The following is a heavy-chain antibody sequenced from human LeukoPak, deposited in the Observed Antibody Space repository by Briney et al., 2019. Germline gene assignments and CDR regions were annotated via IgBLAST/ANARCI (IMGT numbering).Heavy chain of an antibody. Sequence: GGSLRLSCAASGFTFSSYWMHWVRHVPGKGLVWVARINSDGSSTRYADSVKGRFTISRDNSKNTLYLQMNSLKTEDTAVYYCTTDNYDSSGYYYGGISYYYYYYMDVWGKGTTVTVSS. CDR3: TTDNYDSSGYYYGGISYYYYYYMDV. V-gene: IGHV3-74*01. CDR1: GFTFSSYW. J-gene: IGHJ6*03. D-gene: IGHD3-22*01. CDR2: INSDGSST.